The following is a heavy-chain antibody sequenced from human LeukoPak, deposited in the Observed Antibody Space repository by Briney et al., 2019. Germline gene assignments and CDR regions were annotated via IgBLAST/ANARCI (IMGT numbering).Heavy chain of an antibody. V-gene: IGHV4-59*01. Sequence: PSETLSLTCTVSGSSISNWYWSWIRQPPGKGLEWIGHIYDSGTTNYNPSLKTRVTISLDTSKNQVSLKLRSVTAADTAIYYCARGTSLPGYSGGLGFNYWGQGTLVTVSS. CDR1: GSSISNWY. CDR3: ARGTSLPGYSGGLGFNY. CDR2: IYDSGTT. J-gene: IGHJ4*02. D-gene: IGHD6-19*01.